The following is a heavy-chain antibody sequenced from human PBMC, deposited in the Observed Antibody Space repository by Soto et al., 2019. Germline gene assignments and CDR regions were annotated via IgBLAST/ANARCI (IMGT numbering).Heavy chain of an antibody. D-gene: IGHD3-16*02. CDR3: ARCLRKQDLSYCSYVMDF. CDR2: INHSGST. Sequence: SQHMSLTCVVSGGTFGGFYGPWISQTTGKGLDYIGDINHSGSTNYNPSLKSRVTISVDTSKNQFSLKLSSVTAADTAVYYCARCLRKQDLSYCSYVMDFLVQGSTDT. J-gene: IGHJ6*02. CDR1: GGTFGGFY. V-gene: IGHV4-34*01.